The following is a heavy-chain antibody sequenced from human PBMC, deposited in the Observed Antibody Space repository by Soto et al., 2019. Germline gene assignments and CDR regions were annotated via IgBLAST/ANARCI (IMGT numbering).Heavy chain of an antibody. CDR2: ISSSSSYI. D-gene: IGHD6-13*01. CDR1: GFTFSIYS. CDR3: ARDRIAAAGTFDS. V-gene: IGHV3-21*01. Sequence: LXLSCAASGFTFSIYSMNWVRQAPGKGLECVSSISSSSSYIYYADSVKGRFTISRDNAKNSLYLQMNSLRAEDTAVYYCARDRIAAAGTFDSWGQGTLVTVSS. J-gene: IGHJ4*02.